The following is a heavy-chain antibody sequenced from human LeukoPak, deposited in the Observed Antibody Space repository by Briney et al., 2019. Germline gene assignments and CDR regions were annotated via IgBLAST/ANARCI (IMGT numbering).Heavy chain of an antibody. CDR1: GGSISSISSNNYH. J-gene: IGHJ6*02. V-gene: IGHV4-39*02. CDR3: AREMGVVTAHGIDV. D-gene: IGHD4-23*01. Sequence: SETLSLTCIVSGGSISSISSNNYHWGWIRQPPGKGLEWIGSIYYSGSTYYNPSLKSRVTISVDTSKNQFPLKLSSVTAADTALYYCAREMGVVTAHGIDVWGQGTTVTVSS. CDR2: IYYSGST.